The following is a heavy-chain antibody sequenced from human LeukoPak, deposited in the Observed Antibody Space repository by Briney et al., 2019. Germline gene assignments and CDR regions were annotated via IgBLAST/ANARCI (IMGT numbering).Heavy chain of an antibody. V-gene: IGHV4-59*08. CDR2: IYYSGST. J-gene: IGHJ4*02. CDR3: ARATLTGYFDY. D-gene: IGHD1-14*01. CDR1: GGSTGSDY. Sequence: SETLSLTCTVSGGSTGSDYWSWIRQPPGKGLEWIGYIYYSGSTNYNPSLKSRVTISVDTSKNQFSLKLSSVTAADTAVYYCARATLTGYFDYWGQGTLVTVSS.